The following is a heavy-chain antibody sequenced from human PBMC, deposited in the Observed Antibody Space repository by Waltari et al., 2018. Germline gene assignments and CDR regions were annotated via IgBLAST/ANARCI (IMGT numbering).Heavy chain of an antibody. CDR3: ARDGELSGTIPFDY. Sequence: EVRLMESGGGLVPPGGSLSLPCAAPGFSFSTYWMSWVRQAPGKGLEWVANIKGDGNVKHYVDSVRGRFTISRDNAMNSLYLQMDSLRGEDTAVYFCARDGELSGTIPFDYWGQGTLVTVSS. CDR2: IKGDGNVK. J-gene: IGHJ4*02. V-gene: IGHV3-7*01. CDR1: GFSFSTYW. D-gene: IGHD3-3*01.